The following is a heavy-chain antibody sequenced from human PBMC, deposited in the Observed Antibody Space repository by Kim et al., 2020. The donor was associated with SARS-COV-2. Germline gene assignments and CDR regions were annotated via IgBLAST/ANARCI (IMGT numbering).Heavy chain of an antibody. CDR1: GYTFTSYD. CDR3: ARWHKIDTKGAGMDV. D-gene: IGHD2-8*01. Sequence: ASVKVSCKASGYTFTSYDINWVPQATGQGLEWMGWMNPTSGNTGYAQKFQGRVTMTRNTSISTAYMELSSLRSEDTAVYYCARWHKIDTKGAGMDVWGQGTTVTVSS. J-gene: IGHJ6*02. V-gene: IGHV1-8*01. CDR2: MNPTSGNT.